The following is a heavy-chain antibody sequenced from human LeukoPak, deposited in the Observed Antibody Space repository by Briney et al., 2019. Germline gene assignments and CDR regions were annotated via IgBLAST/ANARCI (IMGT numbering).Heavy chain of an antibody. CDR2: INPNSGGT. CDR3: ARYCSSTSCFEAPSASYYFDY. Sequence: GASVKVSCKASGYTFTGYYMHWVRQAPGQGLKWMGRINPNSGGTNYAQKFQGRVTMTRDTSISTAYMELSRLRSDDTAVYYCARYCSSTSCFEAPSASYYFDYWGQGTLVTVSS. V-gene: IGHV1-2*06. D-gene: IGHD2-2*01. CDR1: GYTFTGYY. J-gene: IGHJ4*02.